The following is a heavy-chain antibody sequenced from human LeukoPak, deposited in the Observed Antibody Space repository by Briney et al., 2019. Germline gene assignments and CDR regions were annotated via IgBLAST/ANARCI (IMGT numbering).Heavy chain of an antibody. Sequence: ASVKVSCKASGYTFTSYDINWVRQATGQGLEWMGWMNPNSGNTGYAQKFQGRVTMTRNTSISTAYMELSSLRSEDTAVYYCARLVVVTAPVDYWGQGTLVTVSS. CDR2: MNPNSGNT. CDR1: GYTFTSYD. CDR3: ARLVVVTAPVDY. D-gene: IGHD2-21*02. V-gene: IGHV1-8*01. J-gene: IGHJ4*02.